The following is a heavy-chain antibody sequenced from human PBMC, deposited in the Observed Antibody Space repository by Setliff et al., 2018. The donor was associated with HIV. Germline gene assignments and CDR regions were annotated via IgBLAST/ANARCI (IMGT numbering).Heavy chain of an antibody. J-gene: IGHJ6*01. CDR2: IYYDGST. CDR3: ARDRGSSSDYYYYGMDV. D-gene: IGHD6-6*01. Sequence: PSETLSLTCTVSGGSISTSSYYWGWIRQSPGKGLEWIGTIYYDGSTYYNPSLKSRVTILGDTSKNQFSLKLRSVTAADTAVYYCARDRGSSSDYYYYGMDVWG. V-gene: IGHV4-39*07. CDR1: GGSISTSSYY.